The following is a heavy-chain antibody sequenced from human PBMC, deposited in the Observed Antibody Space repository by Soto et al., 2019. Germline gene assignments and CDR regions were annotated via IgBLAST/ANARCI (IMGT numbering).Heavy chain of an antibody. CDR3: ATVVAALRHFDY. J-gene: IGHJ4*02. V-gene: IGHV3-30-3*01. CDR2: ISYDGSNQ. Sequence: QVQVVESGGGVVQPGRSLRLSCAASGFTFSSYAMNLVRQAPGKGLEWVAVISYDGSNQYYADSVKGQFTISRDNSKNTLYLQLTSLRAEDTAVYYCATVVAALRHFDYRGQGTLVTGSS. D-gene: IGHD2-15*01. CDR1: GFTFSSYA.